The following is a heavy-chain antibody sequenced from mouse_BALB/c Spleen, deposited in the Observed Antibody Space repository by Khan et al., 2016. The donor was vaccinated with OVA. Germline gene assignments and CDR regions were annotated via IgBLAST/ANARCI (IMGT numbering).Heavy chain of an antibody. D-gene: IGHD1-1*01. CDR3: ARKDDYGNKYDWYFDV. CDR1: GYTFSDYW. J-gene: IGHJ1*01. Sequence: QVQLQQSGAELMKPGASVKISCKATGYTFSDYWIEWVKQRPGHGLECIGEILPGSGTSNYNEKFKGKATFTADKSSTTAYMEVSSLTSDDSAVYYCARKDDYGNKYDWYFDVWGAGTTATFSS. CDR2: ILPGSGTS. V-gene: IGHV1-9*01.